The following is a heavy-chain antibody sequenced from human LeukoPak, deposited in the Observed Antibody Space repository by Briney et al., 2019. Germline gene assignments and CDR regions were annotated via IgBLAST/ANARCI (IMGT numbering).Heavy chain of an antibody. J-gene: IGHJ4*02. CDR1: GGSFSGYY. V-gene: IGHV4-34*01. CDR3: ARGSLRYFDWLLEASYYFDY. Sequence: PSETLSLTCAVYGGSFSGYYWSWIRQPPGKGLEWIGEINHSGSTNYNPSLKSRVTISVDTSKNQFSLKLSSVTAADTAVYYCARGSLRYFDWLLEASYYFDYWGQGTLVTVSS. CDR2: INHSGST. D-gene: IGHD3-9*01.